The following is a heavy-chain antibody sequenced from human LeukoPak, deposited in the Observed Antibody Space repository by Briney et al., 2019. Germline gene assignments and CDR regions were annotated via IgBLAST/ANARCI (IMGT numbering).Heavy chain of an antibody. Sequence: GGSLRLSCVASGLTFSGQWLNWVRQAPGQGLEWVANIKHDGREKYYVDSVKGRFTISRDDGQDSLSLHMNSVRAEDTAVYYCGYTNNFYHWGQGALVVVSS. CDR3: GYTNNFYH. V-gene: IGHV3-7*01. D-gene: IGHD3-16*02. CDR2: IKHDGREK. CDR1: GLTFSGQW. J-gene: IGHJ4*02.